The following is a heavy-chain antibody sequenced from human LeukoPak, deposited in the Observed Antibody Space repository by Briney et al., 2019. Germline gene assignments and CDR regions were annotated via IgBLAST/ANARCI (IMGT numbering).Heavy chain of an antibody. CDR3: ARNGVGTTYDAFGI. Sequence: SQTLSLTCAISGDSVSSNSAAWNWIRQSPSRGLEWLGRTYFRSKWYDDYVVSVKSRIIINADTSKNHISLQLNSVTPEDTAVYFCARNGVGTTYDAFGIWGQGTMVTVSS. D-gene: IGHD1-1*01. J-gene: IGHJ3*02. CDR2: TYFRSKWYD. CDR1: GDSVSSNSAA. V-gene: IGHV6-1*01.